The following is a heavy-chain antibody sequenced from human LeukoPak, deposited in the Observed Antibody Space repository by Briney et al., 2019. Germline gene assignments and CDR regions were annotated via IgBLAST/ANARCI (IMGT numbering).Heavy chain of an antibody. CDR1: GYTFTSYY. CDR3: ARDAAIYDSSAYYYLW. D-gene: IGHD3-22*01. J-gene: IGHJ4*02. CDR2: INPSGGST. V-gene: IGHV1-46*01. Sequence: ASVKVSCKASGYTFTSYYMHWVRQAPGQGLEWMGIINPSGGSTSYAQKFQGRVTMTRDTSTSTVYMELSSLRSEDTAVYYCARDAAIYDSSAYYYLWWGQGTLVTVSS.